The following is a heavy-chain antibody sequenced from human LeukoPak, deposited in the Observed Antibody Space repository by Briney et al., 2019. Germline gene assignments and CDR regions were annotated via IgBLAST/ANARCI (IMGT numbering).Heavy chain of an antibody. Sequence: GASVKVSCKASGGTFSSYAISWVRQAPGQGLEWMGIINPSGGSTSYAQKFQGRVTMTRDTSTSTVYMELSSLRSEDTAVYYCARGGRYSSSWYSFDYWGQGTLVTVSS. J-gene: IGHJ4*02. CDR1: GGTFSSYA. D-gene: IGHD6-13*01. CDR2: INPSGGST. CDR3: ARGGRYSSSWYSFDY. V-gene: IGHV1-46*01.